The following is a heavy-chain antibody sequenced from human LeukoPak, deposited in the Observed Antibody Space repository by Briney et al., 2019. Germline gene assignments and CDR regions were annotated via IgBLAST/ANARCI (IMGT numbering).Heavy chain of an antibody. V-gene: IGHV3-53*01. D-gene: IGHD6-13*01. Sequence: GGSLRLSCAASGFTVSSNYMSWVRQAPGKGLEWVSVIYGGDSTYYADSVKGRFTISRDNSKNTLYLQMSSLRAEDTAVYYCARDVSIAAAGDYWGQGTLVTVSS. CDR2: IYGGDST. CDR3: ARDVSIAAAGDY. CDR1: GFTVSSNY. J-gene: IGHJ4*02.